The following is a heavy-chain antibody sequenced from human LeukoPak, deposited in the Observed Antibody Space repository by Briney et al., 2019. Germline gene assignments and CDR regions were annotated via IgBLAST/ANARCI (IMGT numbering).Heavy chain of an antibody. CDR1: GGSISSGGYY. CDR2: IYYSGST. V-gene: IGHV4-31*03. Sequence: PSETLSLTCTVSGGSISSGGYYWSWIRQHPGKGLEWIGYIYYSGSTYYNPSLKSRVTIPVDTSKNQFSLKLSSVTAADTAVYYCASLPSRYYGMDVWGQGTTVTVSS. J-gene: IGHJ6*02. CDR3: ASLPSRYYGMDV.